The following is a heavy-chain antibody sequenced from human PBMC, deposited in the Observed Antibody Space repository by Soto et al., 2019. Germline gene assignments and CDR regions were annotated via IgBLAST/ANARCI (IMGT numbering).Heavy chain of an antibody. D-gene: IGHD3-9*01. CDR2: ISYDGSNK. CDR3: AKDKRVLRYFDWSDY. V-gene: IGHV3-30*18. CDR1: GFTFSSYG. J-gene: IGHJ4*02. Sequence: QVQLVESGGGVVQPGRSLRLSCAASGFTFSSYGMHWVRQAPGKGLEWVVVISYDGSNKYYADSVKGRFTISRDNSKNTLYLQMNSLRAEDTAVYYCAKDKRVLRYFDWSDYWGQGTLVTVSS.